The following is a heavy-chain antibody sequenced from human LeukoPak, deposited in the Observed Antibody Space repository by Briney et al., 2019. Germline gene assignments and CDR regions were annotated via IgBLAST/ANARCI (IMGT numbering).Heavy chain of an antibody. CDR2: IYYSGST. CDR3: AELGITMIGGV. CDR1: GGSISRYY. V-gene: IGHV4-59*01. J-gene: IGHJ6*04. D-gene: IGHD3-10*02. Sequence: TSETLSLTCTVSGGSISRYYWSWIRQPPGKGLEWIGYIYYSGSTNYNPSLKSRVTISVDTSKNQFSLKLSSVTAADTAVYYCAELGITMIGGVWGKGTTVTISP.